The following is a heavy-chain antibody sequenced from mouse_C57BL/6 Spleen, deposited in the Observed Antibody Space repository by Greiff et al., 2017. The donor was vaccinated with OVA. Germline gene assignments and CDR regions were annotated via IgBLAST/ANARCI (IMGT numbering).Heavy chain of an antibody. CDR3: TREVAKDYLDY. J-gene: IGHJ2*01. D-gene: IGHD1-1*01. Sequence: QVQLQQSGAELVRPGASVTLSCKASGYTFTDYEMHWVKQTPVHGLEWIGAIDPETGGTAYNQKFKGKAILTADKSSSTAYMELRSLTSEDSAVYYCTREVAKDYLDYWGQGTTLTVSS. CDR2: IDPETGGT. CDR1: GYTFTDYE. V-gene: IGHV1-15*01.